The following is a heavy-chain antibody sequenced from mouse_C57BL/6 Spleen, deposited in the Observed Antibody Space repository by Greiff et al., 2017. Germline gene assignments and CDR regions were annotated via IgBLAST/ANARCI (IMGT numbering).Heavy chain of an antibody. Sequence: VQLKESGPGMVKPSQSLSLTCTVTGYSITSGYDWHWIRHFPGNKLEWMGYISYSGSTNYNPSLKSRISITHDTSKNHFFLKLNSVTTEDTATYYCARTLTTRRDWYFDVWGTGTTVTVSS. J-gene: IGHJ1*03. D-gene: IGHD2-1*01. CDR1: GYSITSGYD. CDR2: ISYSGST. V-gene: IGHV3-1*01. CDR3: ARTLTTRRDWYFDV.